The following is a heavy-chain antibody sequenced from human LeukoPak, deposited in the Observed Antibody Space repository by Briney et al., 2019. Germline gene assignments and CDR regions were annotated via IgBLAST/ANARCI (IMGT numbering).Heavy chain of an antibody. J-gene: IGHJ4*02. CDR1: GYDFINYG. CDR2: RSIYDGNT. CDR3: ARGGPFPSSSSSREYYLDY. D-gene: IGHD6-6*01. Sequence: ASVKVSCKASGYDFINYGISWVRQAPGQGLEWMGWRSIYDGNTDYRLQGRVTMTTDTSTSTAYMELRSLRSDDTAVYYCARGGPFPSSSSSREYYLDYWGQGTLVTVSS. V-gene: IGHV1-18*01.